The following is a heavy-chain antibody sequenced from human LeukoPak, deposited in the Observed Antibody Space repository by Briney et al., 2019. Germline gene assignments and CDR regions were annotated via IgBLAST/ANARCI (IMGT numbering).Heavy chain of an antibody. D-gene: IGHD2-2*01. V-gene: IGHV3-21*04. J-gene: IGHJ5*02. CDR2: ISSSSSYI. Sequence: GGSLRLSCAASGFTFSSYSMNWVRQAPGKGLEWVSSISSSSSYIYYADSVKGRFTISRDNAKNSLYLQMNSLRAEDTAVYYCAKYLVVVPAASRFDPWGQGTLVTVSS. CDR1: GFTFSSYS. CDR3: AKYLVVVPAASRFDP.